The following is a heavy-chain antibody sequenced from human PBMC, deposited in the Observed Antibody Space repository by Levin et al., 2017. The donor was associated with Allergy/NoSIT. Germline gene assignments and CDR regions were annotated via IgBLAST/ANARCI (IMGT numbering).Heavy chain of an antibody. V-gene: IGHV3-53*01. D-gene: IGHD6-19*01. Sequence: GGSLRLSCAASGFTVSSNYMSWVRQAPGKGLEWVSVIYSGGSTYYADSVKGRFTISRDNSKNTLYLQMNSLRAEDTAVYYCARVWGSGWYFYFDYWGQGTLVTVSS. CDR3: ARVWGSGWYFYFDY. CDR1: GFTVSSNY. CDR2: IYSGGST. J-gene: IGHJ4*02.